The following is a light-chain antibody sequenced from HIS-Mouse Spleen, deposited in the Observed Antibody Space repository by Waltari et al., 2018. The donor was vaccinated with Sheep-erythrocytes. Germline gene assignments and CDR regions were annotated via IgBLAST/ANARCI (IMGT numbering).Light chain of an antibody. Sequence: QSALTQPRSVSGSPGQSVTISCPGPSSAVGGYTYGSWYQQHPGKAPKLMIYDVSKRPSGVPDRFSGSKSGNTASLTISGLQAEDEADYYCCSYAGSYNHVFATGTKVTVL. CDR3: CSYAGSYNHV. J-gene: IGLJ1*01. CDR2: DVS. CDR1: SSAVGGYTY. V-gene: IGLV2-11*01.